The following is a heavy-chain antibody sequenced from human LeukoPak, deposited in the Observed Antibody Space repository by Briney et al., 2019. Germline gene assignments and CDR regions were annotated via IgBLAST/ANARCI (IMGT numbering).Heavy chain of an antibody. CDR2: ISSSGSTI. CDR3: ASQTRITMIGPW. Sequence: GGSLRFSCAASGFTFSSYEMNWVRQAPGKGLEWVSYISSSGSTIYYADSVKGRFTISRDNAKNSLYLQMNSLRAEDTAVYYCASQTRITMIGPWWGQGTLVTVSS. V-gene: IGHV3-48*03. J-gene: IGHJ4*02. D-gene: IGHD3-22*01. CDR1: GFTFSSYE.